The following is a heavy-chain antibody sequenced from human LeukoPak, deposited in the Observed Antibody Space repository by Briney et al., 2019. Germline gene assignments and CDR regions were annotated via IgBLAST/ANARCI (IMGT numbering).Heavy chain of an antibody. V-gene: IGHV4-39*01. CDR2: IYYSGST. CDR1: GGSISSSSYY. Sequence: SETLSLTCTVSGGSISSSSYYWGWIRQPPGKGLEWIGSIYYSGSTYYNPSLKSRVTISVDTSKNQFSLKLSSLTAADTAVYYCARPRFTSDLHPLGFDPWGQGTLVTVSS. CDR3: ARPRFTSDLHPLGFDP. J-gene: IGHJ5*02. D-gene: IGHD2-21*02.